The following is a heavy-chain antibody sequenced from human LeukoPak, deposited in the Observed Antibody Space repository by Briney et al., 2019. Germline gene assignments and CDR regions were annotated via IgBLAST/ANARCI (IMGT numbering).Heavy chain of an antibody. CDR1: GGSFSGYY. D-gene: IGHD3-3*01. Sequence: SETLSLTCAVHGGSFSGYYWSWIRQPPGKGLEWIGEINHSGSTNYNPSLKSRVTISVDTSKNQFSLKLSSVTAADTAVYYCARSSRRYYYFLGDWGQGTLVTVSS. V-gene: IGHV4-34*01. J-gene: IGHJ4*02. CDR2: INHSGST. CDR3: ARSSRRYYYFLGD.